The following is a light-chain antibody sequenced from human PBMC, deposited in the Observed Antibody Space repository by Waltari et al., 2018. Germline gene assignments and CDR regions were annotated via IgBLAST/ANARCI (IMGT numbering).Light chain of an antibody. J-gene: IGLJ2*01. CDR1: SMDVGRYYL. CDR2: EAN. V-gene: IGLV2-14*02. CDR3: QSYDSSLSGVV. Sequence: QSALTQPASVSGSPGQSIAISCPGTSMDVGRYYLLPWYQQPPGKAPKLMIYEANKRPSGVPDRFSGSKSATSASLAITGLQAEDEADYYCQSYDSSLSGVVFGGGTKLTVL.